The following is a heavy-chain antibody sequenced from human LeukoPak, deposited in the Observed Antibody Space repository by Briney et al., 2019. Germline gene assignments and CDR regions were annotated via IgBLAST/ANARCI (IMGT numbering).Heavy chain of an antibody. CDR1: GFSLSTSG. V-gene: IGHV3-23*01. J-gene: IGHJ3*02. CDR2: ISGSGGGT. Sequence: LTLTCTFSGFSLSTSGMCVSWVRQAPGKGPEWVSGISGSGGGTYYADSVKGRFAISRDNSKNTLYLQMNSLRAEDTAVYYCVQEGPRGLAFDIWGQGTKVTVSS. CDR3: VQEGPRGLAFDI.